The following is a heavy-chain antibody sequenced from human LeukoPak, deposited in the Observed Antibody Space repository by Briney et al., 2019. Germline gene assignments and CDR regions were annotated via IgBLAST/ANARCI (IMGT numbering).Heavy chain of an antibody. Sequence: PGGSLRLSCAASGFTFSNAWISWVRQAPGKGLEWVGRIKSKTDGGTTDYAAPVKGRFTISRDDSKNTLYLQMNSLKTEDTAVYYCTTEGLIVGATQDYWGQGTLVTVSS. D-gene: IGHD1-26*01. CDR3: TTEGLIVGATQDY. V-gene: IGHV3-15*01. J-gene: IGHJ4*02. CDR1: GFTFSNAW. CDR2: IKSKTDGGTT.